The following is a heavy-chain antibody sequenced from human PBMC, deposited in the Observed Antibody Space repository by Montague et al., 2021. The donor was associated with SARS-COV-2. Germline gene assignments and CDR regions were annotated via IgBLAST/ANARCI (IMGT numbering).Heavy chain of an antibody. V-gene: IGHV4-39*01. CDR1: GGTISSPDYY. CDR2: ISYAGRT. J-gene: IGHJ4*02. D-gene: IGHD2-2*01. CDR3: ARQLPSYCSSSKGYPYYLDV. Sequence: SETLSLTCTVYGGTISSPDYYWGWIRQSPGKGLEWIGSISYAGRTYYNPILRSRVSFSMDTSKNHFSLSLNSVTAADTAVYFCARQLPSYCSSSKGYPYYLDVWGQGALVTVSS.